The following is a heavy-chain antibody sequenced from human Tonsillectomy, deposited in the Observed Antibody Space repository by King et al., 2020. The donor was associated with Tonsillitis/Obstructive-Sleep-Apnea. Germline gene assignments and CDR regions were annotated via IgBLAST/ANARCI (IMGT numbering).Heavy chain of an antibody. D-gene: IGHD3-16*01. CDR3: VRSLGGPSRRLYDF. CDR2: IDWDDEK. CDR1: GFSLSTSPMC. V-gene: IGHV2-70*11. Sequence: VTLKESGPALVKPTQTLTLTCTFSGFSLSTSPMCVSWIRQPPGKALEWLARIDWDDEKHYNTSLKTRLTISKDTSKNQVVLTMSSMDPVDTATYYCVRSLGGPSRRLYDFWGQGTLVTVSS. J-gene: IGHJ4*02.